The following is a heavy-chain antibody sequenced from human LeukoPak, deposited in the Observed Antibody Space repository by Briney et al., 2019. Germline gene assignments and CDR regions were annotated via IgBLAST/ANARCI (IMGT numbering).Heavy chain of an antibody. J-gene: IGHJ5*02. CDR1: GFTFTTHG. V-gene: IGHV3-33*06. CDR2: IWNDGNNK. D-gene: IGHD2-2*01. CDR3: AKTPRYQLLYNWFDP. Sequence: GGSLRLSCTASGFTFTTHGMHWVRQAPGKGLEWVALIWNDGNNKFYGDSVKGRFTISRDNSKNTLYLQMNSLRAEDTAVYYCAKTPRYQLLYNWFDPWGQGTLVTVSS.